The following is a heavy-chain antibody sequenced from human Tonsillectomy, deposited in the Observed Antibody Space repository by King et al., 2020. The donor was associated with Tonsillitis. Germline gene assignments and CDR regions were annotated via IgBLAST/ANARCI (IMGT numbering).Heavy chain of an antibody. CDR2: VNTDGNST. D-gene: IGHD2-2*01. Sequence: VQLVESGGGLVQPGGSLRLSCAASGFTFSRYWMHWVRRAPGKGLVWVSRVNTDGNSTNYADSVKGRFTISRDNAKNTLYLQMNSLRAEATAVYYCARAGADYCRVTTCYGDGFDPWGQGTLVTVSS. V-gene: IGHV3-74*01. CDR1: GFTFSRYW. J-gene: IGHJ5*02. CDR3: ARAGADYCRVTTCYGDGFDP.